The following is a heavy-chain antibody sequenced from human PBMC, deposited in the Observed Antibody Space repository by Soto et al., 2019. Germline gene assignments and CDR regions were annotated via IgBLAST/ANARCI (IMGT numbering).Heavy chain of an antibody. D-gene: IGHD1-1*01. CDR2: ISGSGSTI. Sequence: QVQLVESGGGLVKPGGSLRLSCAASGFTFSDYYLSWIRQAPGKGLEWLSYISGSGSTIYYADSVRGRFTISRDNTRNSLYLHLNRLGADDTAVYYCARQGLVRSHNDCDPWGQGTLVTVSS. CDR1: GFTFSDYY. CDR3: ARQGLVRSHNDCDP. V-gene: IGHV3-11*01. J-gene: IGHJ5*02.